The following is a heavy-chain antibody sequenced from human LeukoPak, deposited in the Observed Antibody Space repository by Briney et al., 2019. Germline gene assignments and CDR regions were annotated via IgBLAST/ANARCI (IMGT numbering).Heavy chain of an antibody. D-gene: IGHD6-6*01. CDR1: GFTFSSYA. J-gene: IGHJ4*02. V-gene: IGHV3-30-3*01. Sequence: GGSLRLSCAASGFTFSSYAMHGVREAPGKGLEWGAVISYYGSNKYYADSVKGRFTISRDNSKNTLYLQMNSLRAEDTAVYYCARVYSSSSNIDYWGQGTLVTVSS. CDR2: ISYYGSNK. CDR3: ARVYSSSSNIDY.